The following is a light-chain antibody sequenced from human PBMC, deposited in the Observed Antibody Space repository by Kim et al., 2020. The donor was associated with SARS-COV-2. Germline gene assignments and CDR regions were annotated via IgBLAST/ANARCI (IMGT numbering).Light chain of an antibody. CDR3: QVWGRV. CDR1: NIGSKS. J-gene: IGLJ3*02. V-gene: IGLV3-21*04. CDR2: YDS. Sequence: SYELTQPPSVSVAPGKTARITCGGNNIGSKSVHWYQQKPGQAPVLVIYYDSDRPSGIPERFSGSNSGNTATLTISRVEAGDEADYYCQVWGRVFGG.